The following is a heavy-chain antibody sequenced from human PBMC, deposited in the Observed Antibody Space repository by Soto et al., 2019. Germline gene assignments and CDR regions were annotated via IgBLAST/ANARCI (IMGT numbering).Heavy chain of an antibody. Sequence: SETLSLTCSVSGDYIHGGGYCWSWIRQRPGKGLEWIGNIYYSGSSYNNPSLKRRVTISVNTSKNQFSLNMRSVTAADTAVYYCARDSDYYSPGSFDYCGQGTLVTVSS. V-gene: IGHV4-31*03. D-gene: IGHD3-10*01. CDR2: IYYSGSS. CDR3: ARDSDYYSPGSFDY. CDR1: GDYIHGGGYC. J-gene: IGHJ4*02.